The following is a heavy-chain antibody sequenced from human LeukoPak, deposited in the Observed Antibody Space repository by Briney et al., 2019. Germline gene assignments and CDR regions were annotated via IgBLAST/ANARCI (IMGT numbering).Heavy chain of an antibody. V-gene: IGHV3-30-3*01. Sequence: PGGSLRLSCAASGFTFSSYAMHWVRQAPGKGLEWVAVISYDGSNKYYADSVKGRFTICRDNSKNTLYLQMNSLRAEDTAVYYCARAVVVPAASPTDYYYYGMDVWGQGTTVTVSS. CDR2: ISYDGSNK. D-gene: IGHD2-2*01. CDR3: ARAVVVPAASPTDYYYYGMDV. J-gene: IGHJ6*02. CDR1: GFTFSSYA.